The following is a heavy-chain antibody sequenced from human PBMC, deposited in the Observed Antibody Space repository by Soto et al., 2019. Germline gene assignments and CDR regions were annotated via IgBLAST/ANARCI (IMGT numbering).Heavy chain of an antibody. CDR3: SREGSGFDY. CDR1: GGSISSYY. V-gene: IGHV4-59*01. J-gene: IGHJ4*02. Sequence: QVQLQESGPGLVKPSETLSLTCTVSGGSISSYYWSWIRQPPGKGLEWIGYIYYSGSANYNPSLTGRVTVSLDTSKNQFSLQLGSVTAADTAVYYCSREGSGFDYWGQGTLVTPSS. CDR2: IYYSGSA. D-gene: IGHD6-19*01.